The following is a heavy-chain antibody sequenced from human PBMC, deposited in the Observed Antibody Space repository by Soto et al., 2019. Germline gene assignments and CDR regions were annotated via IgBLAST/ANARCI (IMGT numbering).Heavy chain of an antibody. V-gene: IGHV3-23*01. CDR2: LSDNGGTT. CDR1: GFTFSTYA. J-gene: IGHJ4*02. CDR3: AKNRPTWIQLWSLDY. D-gene: IGHD5-18*01. Sequence: EVQRLESGGGLVQPGGSLRLSCAASGFTFSTYAMDWVRQAPGKGLEWVSSLSDNGGTTYYADSVKGRFTISRDNSKNTLYLQMNSLRADHTAVYYCAKNRPTWIQLWSLDYWGQGTLVTVSS.